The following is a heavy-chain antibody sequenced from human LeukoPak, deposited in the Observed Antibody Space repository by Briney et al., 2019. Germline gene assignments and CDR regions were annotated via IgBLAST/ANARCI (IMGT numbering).Heavy chain of an antibody. CDR2: ISGGGGST. CDR1: GFTFSSYA. CDR3: AKCPHYYDSSGFLN. D-gene: IGHD3-22*01. J-gene: IGHJ4*02. V-gene: IGHV3-23*01. Sequence: GGSLRLSCAASGFTFSSYAMSWVRQAPGKGLEWVSLISGGGGSTYYADSVKGRFTISRDNSKNTLYLQMNSLRAEDTAVYYCAKCPHYYDSSGFLNWGQGTLVTVSS.